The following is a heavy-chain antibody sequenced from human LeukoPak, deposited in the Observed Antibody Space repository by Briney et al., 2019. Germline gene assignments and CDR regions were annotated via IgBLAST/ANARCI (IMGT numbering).Heavy chain of an antibody. CDR1: RFIFSNYG. V-gene: IGHV3-30*03. D-gene: IGHD6-19*01. CDR2: MSYDGSSK. J-gene: IGHJ6*02. CDR3: ARDTAVAGRGLYYYFAMDV. Sequence: GGSLRLSCAASRFIFSNYGIHWVRQAPGKGLEWVAVMSYDGSSKYYADSVKGRFTISRDNSKNTLYLQMNSLRVEDTAVYYCARDTAVAGRGLYYYFAMDVWGQGTTVTVAS.